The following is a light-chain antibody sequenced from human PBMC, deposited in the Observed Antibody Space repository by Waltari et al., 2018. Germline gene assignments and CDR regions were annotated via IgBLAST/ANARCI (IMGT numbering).Light chain of an antibody. CDR3: SSYTSSSTVV. J-gene: IGLJ2*01. V-gene: IGLV2-18*02. CDR1: SSDVGSYNR. Sequence: QSALTRPPSVSGSPGQSVTISCTGTSSDVGSYNRVSWYQQPPGTAPKLMIDEVSNRPSGVPDRFSGSKSGNTASLTISGLQAEDEADYYCSSYTSSSTVVFGGGTKLTVL. CDR2: EVS.